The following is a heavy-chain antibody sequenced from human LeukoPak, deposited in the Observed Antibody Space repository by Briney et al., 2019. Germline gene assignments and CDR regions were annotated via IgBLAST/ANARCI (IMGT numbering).Heavy chain of an antibody. D-gene: IGHD1-7*01. Sequence: ASVKVSCKASGYTFTSYGIGWVRQAPGQGLEWMGWISAYNGNTNYAQKLQGRVTMTTDTSTSTAYMELRSLRSDDTAVYYCARDTPKAGTTSRVDYWGQGTLVTVSS. CDR2: ISAYNGNT. CDR3: ARDTPKAGTTSRVDY. CDR1: GYTFTSYG. V-gene: IGHV1-18*01. J-gene: IGHJ4*02.